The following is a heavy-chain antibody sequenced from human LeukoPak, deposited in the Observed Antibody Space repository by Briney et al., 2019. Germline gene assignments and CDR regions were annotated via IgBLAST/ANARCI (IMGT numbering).Heavy chain of an antibody. D-gene: IGHD6-19*01. J-gene: IGHJ6*03. CDR1: GFTFDDYA. V-gene: IGHV3-9*01. CDR3: AKAIHSSGWYGYCYYMDV. Sequence: GGSLRLSCAASGFTFDDYAMHWVRQAPGKGLEWVSGISWNSGSIGYADSVKGRFTISRDNAKSSLYLQMNSLRAEDTALYYCAKAIHSSGWYGYCYYMDVWGKGTTVTVSS. CDR2: ISWNSGSI.